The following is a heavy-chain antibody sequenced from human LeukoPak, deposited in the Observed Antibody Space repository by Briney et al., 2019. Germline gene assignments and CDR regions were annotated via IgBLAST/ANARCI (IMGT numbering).Heavy chain of an antibody. CDR3: ARLLAAAADY. V-gene: IGHV4-39*01. CDR1: GGSISSSSYY. CDR2: IYYSGIT. D-gene: IGHD6-13*01. J-gene: IGHJ4*02. Sequence: RPSETLSLXCTVSGGSISSSSYYWGWIRQPPGKGLEWIGSIYYSGITYYNPSLKSRVTISVDTSKNQFSLKLSSVTAADTAVYCCARLLAAAADYWGQGTLVTVSS.